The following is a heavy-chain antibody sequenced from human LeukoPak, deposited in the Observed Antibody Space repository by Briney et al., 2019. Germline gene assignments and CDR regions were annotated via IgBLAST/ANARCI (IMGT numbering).Heavy chain of an antibody. CDR2: INNDGSST. V-gene: IGHV3-74*01. D-gene: IGHD2-8*02. CDR1: GFTFSNYW. Sequence: GGSLRLSCAASGFTFSNYWMHWVRQAPGKGLVWVSRINNDGSSTNYADSVKGRFTISRDNAKNRLYLQMNSLRADDTAVYYCAGTYWADYWGQGTLVTVSS. J-gene: IGHJ4*02. CDR3: AGTYWADY.